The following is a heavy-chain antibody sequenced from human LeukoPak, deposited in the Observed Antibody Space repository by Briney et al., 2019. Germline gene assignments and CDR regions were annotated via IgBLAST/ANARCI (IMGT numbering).Heavy chain of an antibody. V-gene: IGHV4-31*03. CDR1: GGSISSGGYS. D-gene: IGHD1-26*01. Sequence: SETLSLTCTVSGGSISSGGYSWSWIRQHPGKGLEWIGYIYYSGSTYYNPSLKSRVTISVDTSKNQFSLKLSSVTAADTAVYYCAREPLVGGFDYWGQGTLVTVSS. J-gene: IGHJ4*02. CDR2: IYYSGST. CDR3: AREPLVGGFDY.